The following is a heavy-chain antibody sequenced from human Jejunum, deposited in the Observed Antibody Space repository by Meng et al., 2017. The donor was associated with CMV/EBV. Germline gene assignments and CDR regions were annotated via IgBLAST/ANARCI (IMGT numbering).Heavy chain of an antibody. Sequence: TFSSYSMNWVRQAPGKGLERVSSISSSSYIYYADSVKGRFTISRDNAKNSLYLQMNSLRAEDTAVYYCARFAQGYCSSTSCSSRDYWGQGTLVTVSS. CDR3: ARFAQGYCSSTSCSSRDY. V-gene: IGHV3-21*01. J-gene: IGHJ4*02. CDR2: ISSSSYI. CDR1: TFSSYS. D-gene: IGHD2-2*01.